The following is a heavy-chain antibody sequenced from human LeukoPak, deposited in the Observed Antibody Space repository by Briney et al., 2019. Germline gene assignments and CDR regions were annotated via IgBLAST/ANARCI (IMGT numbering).Heavy chain of an antibody. V-gene: IGHV3-23*01. CDR2: ISGSGGST. D-gene: IGHD4-17*01. J-gene: IGHJ4*02. CDR3: AKVVDYGDYPFDY. Sequence: GGSLRLSCAASGFTFSSYAMSWARQAPGKGLEWVSAISGSGGSTYYADSVKGRFTISRDNSKNTLYLQMNSLRAEDTAVYYCAKVVDYGDYPFDYWGQGTLVTVSS. CDR1: GFTFSSYA.